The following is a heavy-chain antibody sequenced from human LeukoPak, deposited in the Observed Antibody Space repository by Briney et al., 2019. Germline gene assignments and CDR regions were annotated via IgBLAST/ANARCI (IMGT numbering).Heavy chain of an antibody. CDR3: ANSRGGSYRIDY. Sequence: SETLSLTCTVSGGSISSSSYYWGWIRPPPGKGREWIGSIYYSGSTYYNPSLKSRVTISVDTSKNQFSLKLSSVTAADTAVYYCANSRGGSYRIDYWGQGTLVTVSS. D-gene: IGHD1-26*01. V-gene: IGHV4-39*01. J-gene: IGHJ4*02. CDR2: IYYSGST. CDR1: GGSISSSSYY.